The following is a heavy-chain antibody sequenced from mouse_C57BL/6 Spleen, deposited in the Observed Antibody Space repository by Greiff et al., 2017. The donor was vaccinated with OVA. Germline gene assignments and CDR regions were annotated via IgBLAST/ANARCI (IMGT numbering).Heavy chain of an antibody. CDR2: IDPSDSYT. D-gene: IGHD2-12*01. V-gene: IGHV1-50*01. J-gene: IGHJ4*01. CDR3: ARYDDYAMDY. CDR1: GYTFTSYW. Sequence: QVQLQQSGAELVKPGASVKLSCKASGYTFTSYWMQWVKQRPGQGLEWIGEIDPSDSYTNYNQKFKGKATLTVDTSSSTAYMQLSSLTSEDSAVYYCARYDDYAMDYWGQGTSVTVSS.